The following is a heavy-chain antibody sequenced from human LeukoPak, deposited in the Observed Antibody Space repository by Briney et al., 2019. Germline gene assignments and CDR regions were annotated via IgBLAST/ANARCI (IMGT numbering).Heavy chain of an antibody. J-gene: IGHJ6*02. CDR2: FDPEDGET. CDR1: GYTLTELS. CDR3: ATEAVAATIGPLYYYYYGMDV. D-gene: IGHD6-19*01. Sequence: ASVKVSCKVSGYTLTELSMHWVRQAPGKGLEWMGGFDPEDGETIYAQKFQGRVTMTEDTSTDTAYMELSSLRSEDTAVYYCATEAVAATIGPLYYYYYGMDVWGQGTTVTVSS. V-gene: IGHV1-24*01.